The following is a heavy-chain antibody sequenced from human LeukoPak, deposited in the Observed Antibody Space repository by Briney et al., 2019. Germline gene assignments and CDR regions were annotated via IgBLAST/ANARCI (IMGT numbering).Heavy chain of an antibody. V-gene: IGHV1-69*05. Sequence: SVKVSCKASGDTFSSYAISWVRQAPGQGLEWMGRIIPIFGTANYAQKFQGRVTITTDESTSTAYMELSSPRSEDTAVYYRARGAIVGATHFDYWGQGTLVTVSS. D-gene: IGHD1-26*01. CDR2: IIPIFGTA. CDR3: ARGAIVGATHFDY. CDR1: GDTFSSYA. J-gene: IGHJ4*02.